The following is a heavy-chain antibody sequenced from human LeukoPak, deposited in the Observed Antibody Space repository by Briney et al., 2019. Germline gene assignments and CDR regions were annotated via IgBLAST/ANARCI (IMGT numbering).Heavy chain of an antibody. CDR3: AKTLTPKQLWETIDY. CDR1: GFTFSSYA. J-gene: IGHJ4*02. D-gene: IGHD5-18*01. CDR2: ISGSGGST. Sequence: GGSLRLSCAASGFTFSSYAMSWVRQAPGKGLEWVSAISGSGGSTYYADSVKGRFAISRDNSKNTLYLQMNSLRAEDTAVYYCAKTLTPKQLWETIDYWGQGTLVTVSS. V-gene: IGHV3-23*01.